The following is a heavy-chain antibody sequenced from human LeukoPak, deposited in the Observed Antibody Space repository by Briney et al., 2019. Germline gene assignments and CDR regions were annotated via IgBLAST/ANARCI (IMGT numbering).Heavy chain of an antibody. CDR3: VRGMIMGGKVDYYYGLDV. J-gene: IGHJ6*02. CDR1: GFTFSNYC. CDR2: INNSGSNI. V-gene: IGHV3-74*01. D-gene: IGHD1-26*01. Sequence: GGSLRLSCAASGFTFSNYCMHWVRQAPGKGLVWVSRINNSGSNISYADSVKGRFTISRDNAKNTLYLQMNSLRAEDTAVYYCVRGMIMGGKVDYYYGLDVWGQGTTVTVSS.